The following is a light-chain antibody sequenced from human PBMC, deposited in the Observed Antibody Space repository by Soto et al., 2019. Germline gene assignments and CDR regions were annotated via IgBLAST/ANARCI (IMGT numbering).Light chain of an antibody. CDR3: QQYDTYSRT. CDR2: DAS. CDR1: QSISNW. Sequence: DIQMTQSPSTLSASVGDRVTISCRASQSISNWLAWYQQKPGKAPKLLMSDASSLERGVPSRFSGSGSGTELTLTISSLQPDDFATYYCQQYDTYSRTFGQGTKVDI. J-gene: IGKJ1*01. V-gene: IGKV1-5*01.